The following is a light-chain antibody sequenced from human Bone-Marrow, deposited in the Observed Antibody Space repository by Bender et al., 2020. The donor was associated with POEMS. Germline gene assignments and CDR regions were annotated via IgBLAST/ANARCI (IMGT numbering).Light chain of an antibody. V-gene: IGLV2-14*03. CDR2: DVS. CDR3: SSYTSSSTPWV. CDR1: SSDVGGYKY. Sequence: QSALTQPASVSGSPGQSITIFCTGTSSDVGGYKYVSWYQQHPGKAPKLMIYDVSNRPSGVSNRFSGSKSGNTASLSISGLQADDEADYYCSSYTSSSTPWVFGGGTKLTVL. J-gene: IGLJ2*01.